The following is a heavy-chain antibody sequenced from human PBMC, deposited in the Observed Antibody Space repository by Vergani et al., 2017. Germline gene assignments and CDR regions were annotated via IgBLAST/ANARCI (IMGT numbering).Heavy chain of an antibody. Sequence: QVQLVQSGAEVKKPGASVKVSCKASGYTFTSYGISWVRQAPGQGLEWMGWISAYNGNTNYAQKLQGRVTMTTDTSTSTAYMELRSLRSDDTAVYYCARTNSYVLRVLEWLSPFDPWGQGTLVTVSS. D-gene: IGHD3-3*01. V-gene: IGHV1-18*04. CDR2: ISAYNGNT. CDR3: ARTNSYVLRVLEWLSPFDP. J-gene: IGHJ5*02. CDR1: GYTFTSYG.